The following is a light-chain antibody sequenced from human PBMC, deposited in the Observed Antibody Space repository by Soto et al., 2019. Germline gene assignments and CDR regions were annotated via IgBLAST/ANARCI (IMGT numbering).Light chain of an antibody. J-gene: IGKJ2*01. CDR2: AAS. Sequence: DIQMTQSPSSLSASVGDRVTITCRASQSISSYLNWYQQKPGKAPKLLIYAASSLQSGVPSRFSGSGSGTDFTLTISSLQPEDFATYYCHHSYSTPHTFGQGTNLEIK. CDR1: QSISSY. CDR3: HHSYSTPHT. V-gene: IGKV1-39*01.